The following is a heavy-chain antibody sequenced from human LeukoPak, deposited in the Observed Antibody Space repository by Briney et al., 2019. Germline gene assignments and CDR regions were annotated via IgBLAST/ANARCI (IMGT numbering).Heavy chain of an antibody. CDR1: GGSFSGYY. CDR3: ARGAAVGATPFDY. CDR2: INHSGSA. V-gene: IGHV4-34*01. Sequence: SETLSLTCAVYGGSFSGYYWSWIRQPPGKGLEWIGEINHSGSANYNPSLKSRVTISVDMSKNQFSLKLSSVTAADTAVYYCARGAAVGATPFDYWGQGTLVTVSS. J-gene: IGHJ4*02. D-gene: IGHD1-26*01.